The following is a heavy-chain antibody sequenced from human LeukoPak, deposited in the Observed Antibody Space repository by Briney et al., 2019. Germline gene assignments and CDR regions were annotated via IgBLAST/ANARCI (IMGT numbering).Heavy chain of an antibody. Sequence: SGTLSLTCAVSGGSISSSNWWSWVRQPPGKGLEWIGYIYYSGTTNYNPSLKSRVTISVDTTKSQFSLKLSSVTAADTAVYYCARHGNYYGSGSYYWGQGTLVTVSS. V-gene: IGHV4-4*02. D-gene: IGHD3-10*01. CDR3: ARHGNYYGSGSYY. CDR2: IYYSGTT. CDR1: GGSISSSNW. J-gene: IGHJ4*02.